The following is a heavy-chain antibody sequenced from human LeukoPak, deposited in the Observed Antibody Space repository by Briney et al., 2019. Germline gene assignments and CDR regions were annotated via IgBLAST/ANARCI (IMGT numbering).Heavy chain of an antibody. CDR3: ARDRQHSYGSDLDH. CDR2: VYHSGRS. CDR1: GGSMRPNY. Sequence: SETLSLTCTVSGGSMRPNYWSWIRQPPGKGLEWIGYVYHSGRSNASPSLKSRVTISVDSPRNQFSLELTSVTAADTAVYYCARDRQHSYGSDLDHWGQGILVTVSS. D-gene: IGHD5-18*01. J-gene: IGHJ4*02. V-gene: IGHV4-59*12.